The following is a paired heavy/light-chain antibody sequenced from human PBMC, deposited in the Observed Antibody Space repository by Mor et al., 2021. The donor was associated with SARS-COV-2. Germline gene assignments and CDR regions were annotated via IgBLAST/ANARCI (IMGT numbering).Light chain of an antibody. J-gene: IGKJ2*01. CDR1: QSLLHSDGKTY. V-gene: IGKV2D-29*01. CDR2: EVS. Sequence: DIVMTQTPLSLSVTPGQPASISCKSSQSLLHSDGKTYLYWYLQKPGQPPQLLIYEVSNRFSGVPDRFSGSGSGTDFTLKISRVEAEDVGVYYCMQSIQPYTFGQGTKLEIK. CDR3: MQSIQPYT.
Heavy chain of an antibody. V-gene: IGHV1-69*06. J-gene: IGHJ6*03. Sequence: QVQLVQSGAEVKKPGSSVKVSCKASGGTFSSYAISWVRQAPGQGLEWMGGIIPIFGTANYAQKFQGRVTITADKSTSTAYMELSSLRSEDTAVYYCASYRTTKPGLEWLIPNNYYYYMDVWGKGTTVTVSS. D-gene: IGHD3-3*01. CDR3: ASYRTTKPGLEWLIPNNYYYYMDV. CDR2: IIPIFGTA. CDR1: GGTFSSYA.